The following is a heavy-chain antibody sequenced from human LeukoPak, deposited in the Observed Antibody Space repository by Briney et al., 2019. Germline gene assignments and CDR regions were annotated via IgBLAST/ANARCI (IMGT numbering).Heavy chain of an antibody. D-gene: IGHD6-19*01. CDR1: GFTFSSYA. CDR2: ISGSGGGT. CDR3: AKTTTGYTHGRYPGWPVDY. Sequence: PGGSLRLSCAASGFTFSSYAVSWVRQAPGKGLEWVSAISGSGGGTYYADSVKGRFTISRDNSKNTLYLQMNSLSTEDTAVYYCAKTTTGYTHGRYPGWPVDYWGQGTLVTVSS. V-gene: IGHV3-23*01. J-gene: IGHJ4*02.